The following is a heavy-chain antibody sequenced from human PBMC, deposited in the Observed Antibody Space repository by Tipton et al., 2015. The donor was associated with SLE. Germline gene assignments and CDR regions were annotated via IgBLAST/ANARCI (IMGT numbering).Heavy chain of an antibody. J-gene: IGHJ1*01. V-gene: IGHV4-59*08. D-gene: IGHD3-16*02. Sequence: TLSLTCTVSGGSISTYYWSWIRQPPKQGLEWIGWIYHTGSTDYNPSLKSRVTISLDTSKNHFSLYLTSVTAADTAVYYCARSEGFQLLFQFLEHWGQGTPVTVSS. CDR3: ARSEGFQLLFQFLEH. CDR1: GGSISTYY. CDR2: IYHTGST.